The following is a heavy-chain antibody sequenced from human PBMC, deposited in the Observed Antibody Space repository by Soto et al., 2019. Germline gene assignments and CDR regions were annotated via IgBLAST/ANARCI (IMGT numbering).Heavy chain of an antibody. CDR1: GFSLSTSGVG. CDR2: IYWDDDK. Sequence: QITLKESGPTLVKPTQTLTLTCTFSGFSLSTSGVGVGWIRQPPGKALEWLALIYWDDDKRYSPSLKSRLTITTDTSKNQVVLTMTNIDPVDTASYYRPHRPRYCSGGSCLTGSHNWFDPWGQGTLVTVSS. J-gene: IGHJ5*02. V-gene: IGHV2-5*02. D-gene: IGHD2-15*01. CDR3: PHRPRYCSGGSCLTGSHNWFDP.